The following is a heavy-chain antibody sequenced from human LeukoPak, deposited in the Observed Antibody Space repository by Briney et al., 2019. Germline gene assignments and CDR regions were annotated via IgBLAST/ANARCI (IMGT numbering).Heavy chain of an antibody. V-gene: IGHV4-34*01. CDR3: ARAPDSSGYYHRAFDI. D-gene: IGHD3-22*01. J-gene: IGHJ3*02. CDR2: INHSGST. CDR1: GGSFSGYY. Sequence: SETLSLTCAVYGGSFSGYYWSWIRQPPGKGLEWIGEINHSGSTNYNPSLKSRVTISVDTSKNQFSLKLSSVTAADTAVYYCARAPDSSGYYHRAFDIWGQGTMVTVSS.